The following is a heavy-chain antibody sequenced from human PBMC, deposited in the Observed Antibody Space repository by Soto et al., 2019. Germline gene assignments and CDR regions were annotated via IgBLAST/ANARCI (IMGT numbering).Heavy chain of an antibody. CDR3: ARRLPAFDV. CDR1: GYTFTNYA. V-gene: IGHV1-3*01. CDR2: VNPSNGLT. J-gene: IGHJ3*01. Sequence: ASVKVSCKSSGYTFTNYALHWVRQAPGHGLEWMGWVNPSNGLTRYSENFRGRLSLTRDTSANTSYMELSSLRRDDTAVYYCARRLPAFDVWGQGTMVTVSS.